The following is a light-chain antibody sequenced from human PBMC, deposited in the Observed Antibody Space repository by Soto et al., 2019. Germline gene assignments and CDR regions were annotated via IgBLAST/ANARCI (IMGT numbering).Light chain of an antibody. CDR3: QQYNQWSPIT. V-gene: IGKV3-15*01. CDR1: QSVGSN. Sequence: EIVITQSPCTFSSLPFHSSTLPCRASQSVGSNIAWYQQRPGQAPRLLIYAASTRAAGVPIRFSGSGSGTEFTLTITSLQSDDFAVYYCQQYNQWSPITFGQGTRLEIK. J-gene: IGKJ5*01. CDR2: AAS.